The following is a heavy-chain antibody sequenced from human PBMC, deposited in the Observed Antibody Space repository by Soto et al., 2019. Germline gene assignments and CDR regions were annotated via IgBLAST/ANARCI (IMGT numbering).Heavy chain of an antibody. Sequence: QVQLVESGGGVVQPRRSLRLSCAASGFTFSSYAMHWVRQAPGKGLEWVAVISYDGSNKYYADSVKGRFTISRDNSKNTLYLQMNSLRAEDTAVYYCARPYCGSYLSAFDIWGQGTMVTVSS. D-gene: IGHD1-26*01. V-gene: IGHV3-30-3*01. CDR3: ARPYCGSYLSAFDI. J-gene: IGHJ3*02. CDR2: ISYDGSNK. CDR1: GFTFSSYA.